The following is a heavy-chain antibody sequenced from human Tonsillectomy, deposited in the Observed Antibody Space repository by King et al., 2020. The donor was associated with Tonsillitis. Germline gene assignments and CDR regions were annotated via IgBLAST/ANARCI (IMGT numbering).Heavy chain of an antibody. CDR3: ARVRSDFYDSSGYHGFDI. CDR2: IYYSGST. CDR1: GGSINSYY. J-gene: IGHJ3*02. V-gene: IGHV4-59*01. D-gene: IGHD3-22*01. Sequence: QLQESGPGLVKPSETLSLTCTVSGGSINSYYWSWIRQPPGKGLEWIGYIYYSGSTNYNPSLKSRVTISVDTSKNQFSLRLSSVTAAATAVYYCARVRSDFYDSSGYHGFDIWGQGTMVTVSS.